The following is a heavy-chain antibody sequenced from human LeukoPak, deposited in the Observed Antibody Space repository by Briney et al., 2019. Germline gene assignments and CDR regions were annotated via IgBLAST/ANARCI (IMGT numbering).Heavy chain of an antibody. CDR1: GFSFSSYE. V-gene: IGHV3-48*03. CDR2: ISSSGSTI. Sequence: PGGSLRLSCAASGFSFSSYEMNWVRQAPGKGLECVSYISSSGSTIYYADSVKGRFTISRDNAKNSLYLQMNSLRAEDTAVYYCAKDFSGSYWYFDLWGRGTLVTVSS. D-gene: IGHD1-26*01. J-gene: IGHJ2*01. CDR3: AKDFSGSYWYFDL.